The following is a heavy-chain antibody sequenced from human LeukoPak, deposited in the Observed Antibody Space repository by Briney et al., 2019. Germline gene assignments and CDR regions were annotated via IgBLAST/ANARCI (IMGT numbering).Heavy chain of an antibody. CDR1: GFTFSSNG. CDR2: ISYDGSNK. Sequence: PGGSLRLSCAASGFTFSSNGMHWVRQAPGKGLEWVAVISYDGSNKYYADSVKGRFTISRDNSKNTLYLKMNSLRAEDTAVHYCAKGGRGTYCSSTSCYSAWGFDYWGQGTLVTVSS. V-gene: IGHV3-30*18. J-gene: IGHJ4*02. CDR3: AKGGRGTYCSSTSCYSAWGFDY. D-gene: IGHD2-2*02.